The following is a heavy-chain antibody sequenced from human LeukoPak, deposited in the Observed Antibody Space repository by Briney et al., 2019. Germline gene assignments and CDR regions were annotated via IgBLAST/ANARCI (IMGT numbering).Heavy chain of an antibody. CDR3: ARGPYYYDSSSSKVQAFDI. CDR2: IYYSGST. J-gene: IGHJ3*02. V-gene: IGHV4-59*01. D-gene: IGHD3-22*01. Sequence: SETLSLTCTVSGGSISSYYWSWIRQPPGKGLEWIGYIYYSGSTNYNPSLKSRVTISVDTSKNQFSLKLSSVTAADTAVYYCARGPYYYDSSSSKVQAFDIWGQGTMVTVSS. CDR1: GGSISSYY.